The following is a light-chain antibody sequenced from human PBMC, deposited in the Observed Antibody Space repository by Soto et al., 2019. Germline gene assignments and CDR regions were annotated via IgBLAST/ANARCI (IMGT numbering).Light chain of an antibody. CDR2: GAS. CDR1: QSVTSY. CDR3: QQYRSSPPLT. Sequence: EIVLTQSPGTLSLSPGERATFSCRASQSVTSYLAWYQQKPGQAPRLLIYGASSRATGIPDRFSGSGSGTDFTLTISRLEPEDFAVYYCQQYRSSPPLTFGGGTKV. V-gene: IGKV3-20*01. J-gene: IGKJ4*01.